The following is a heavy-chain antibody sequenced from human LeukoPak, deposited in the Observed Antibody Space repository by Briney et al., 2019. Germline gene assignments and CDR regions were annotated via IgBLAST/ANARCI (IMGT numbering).Heavy chain of an antibody. J-gene: IGHJ5*02. CDR3: ATDSGGSSPNWFDP. D-gene: IGHD2-15*01. CDR2: IYYSGST. CDR1: GGSISSSSYY. Sequence: SETLSLTCTVSGGSISSSSYYWGWIRQPPGKGLEWIGSIYYSGSTYYNPSLKSRVTISVDTSKNQFSLKLSSVTAADTAVYYCATDSGGSSPNWFDPWGQGTLVTVSS. V-gene: IGHV4-39*07.